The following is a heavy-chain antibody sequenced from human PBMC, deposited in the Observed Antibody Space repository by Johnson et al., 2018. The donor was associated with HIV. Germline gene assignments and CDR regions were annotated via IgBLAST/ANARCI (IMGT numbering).Heavy chain of an antibody. Sequence: QEKLVESGGGLVQPGGSLRLSCAASGFTFSSYGMHWVRQAPGKGLEWVAVISYEGSNKYYADSVKGRFTISRDNSKNTLYLQMNSLRAEDTAVYYCASTSSGWFYAFDIWGQGTMVTVSS. CDR2: ISYEGSNK. V-gene: IGHV3-30*03. D-gene: IGHD6-19*01. CDR1: GFTFSSYG. J-gene: IGHJ3*02. CDR3: ASTSSGWFYAFDI.